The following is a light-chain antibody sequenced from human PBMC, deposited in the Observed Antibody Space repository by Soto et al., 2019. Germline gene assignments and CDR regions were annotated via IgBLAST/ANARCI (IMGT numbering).Light chain of an antibody. CDR3: QQYGSSGT. Sequence: EIVLTQSPATLSLSPGERATLSCGASQSVSSNLAWYQQKPGQAPRLLIYGASTRATGIPARFSGSGSGTDFTLTISRLEPEDFAVYYCQQYGSSGTFGQGTKVDIK. V-gene: IGKV3-20*01. CDR2: GAS. J-gene: IGKJ1*01. CDR1: QSVSSN.